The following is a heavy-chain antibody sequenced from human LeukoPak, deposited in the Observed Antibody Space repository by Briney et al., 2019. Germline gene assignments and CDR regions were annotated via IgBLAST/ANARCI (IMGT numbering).Heavy chain of an antibody. CDR3: AREGRGGGATDFDY. J-gene: IGHJ4*02. V-gene: IGHV3-48*01. CDR1: GFTFSSYN. Sequence: GGSLRLSCAASGFTFSSYNMNWLRQAPGKGLEWVSFISSSSSTISYTDSVKGRFTISRANATNSLYLQMNSLRVGALAVYYCAREGRGGGATDFDYWGQGTLVTVSS. D-gene: IGHD1-26*01. CDR2: ISSSSSTI.